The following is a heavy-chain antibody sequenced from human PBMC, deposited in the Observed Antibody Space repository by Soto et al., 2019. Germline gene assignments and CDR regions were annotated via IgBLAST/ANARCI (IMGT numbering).Heavy chain of an antibody. Sequence: EVEVVESGGGLVQPGGSLRLSCVASGFTFSNYWMTWVRQAPGKGLEWVANINQDGSERTHVDSVKGRFTVSRDNAKNSVYLEMNRLRADDTAAYYCARGDIVVVVAAGGMDVWGQGTTVTVSS. CDR1: GFTFSNYW. CDR3: ARGDIVVVVAAGGMDV. D-gene: IGHD2-15*01. J-gene: IGHJ6*02. V-gene: IGHV3-7*01. CDR2: INQDGSER.